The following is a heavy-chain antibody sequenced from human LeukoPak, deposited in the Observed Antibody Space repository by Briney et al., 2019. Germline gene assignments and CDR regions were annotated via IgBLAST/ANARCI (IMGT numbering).Heavy chain of an antibody. CDR2: IYPGDSDT. Sequence: GQSLKISCKGSGYSFTSYWIGWVCQMPGKGLEWMGIIYPGDSDTRYSPSFQGQVTISADKSISTAYLQWSSLKASDTAMYYCARLALLESSYFDYWGQGTLVTVSS. CDR3: ARLALLESSYFDY. V-gene: IGHV5-51*01. D-gene: IGHD1-1*01. J-gene: IGHJ4*02. CDR1: GYSFTSYW.